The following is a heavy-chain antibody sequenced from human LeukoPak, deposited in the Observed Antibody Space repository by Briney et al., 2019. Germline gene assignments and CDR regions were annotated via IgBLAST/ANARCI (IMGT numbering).Heavy chain of an antibody. CDR2: IYYSGST. CDR3: ARGSLYSSSWCWFDP. CDR1: GGSISSYY. V-gene: IGHV4-59*01. Sequence: SETLSLTCTVSGGSISSYYWSWIRQPPGKGLEWIGYIYYSGSTNYNPSLKSRVTISVDTFKNQFSLKLSSVTAADTAVYYCARGSLYSSSWCWFDPWGQGTLVTVSS. J-gene: IGHJ5*02. D-gene: IGHD6-13*01.